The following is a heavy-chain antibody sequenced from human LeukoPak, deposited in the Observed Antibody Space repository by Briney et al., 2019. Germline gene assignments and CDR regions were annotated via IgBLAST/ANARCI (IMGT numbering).Heavy chain of an antibody. D-gene: IGHD2-2*02. CDR1: GGSISSSSYY. Sequence: TSETLSLTCTVSGGSISSSSYYWGWIRQPPGKGLEWIGSIYYSGSTYYNPSLKSRVTISVDTSKNQFSLKLSSVTAADTAVYYCARHHGRSTSCYIGYWGQGTLVTVSS. CDR2: IYYSGST. CDR3: ARHHGRSTSCYIGY. V-gene: IGHV4-39*01. J-gene: IGHJ4*02.